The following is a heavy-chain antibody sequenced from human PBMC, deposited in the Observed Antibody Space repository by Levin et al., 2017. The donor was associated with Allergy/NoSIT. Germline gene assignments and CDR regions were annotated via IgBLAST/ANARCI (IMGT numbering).Heavy chain of an antibody. D-gene: IGHD3-22*01. Sequence: SCAASGFTFSSYAMSWVRQAPGKGLEWVSAISGSGGSTYYADSVKGRFTISRDNSKNTLYLQMNSLRAEDTAVYYCAKSDYYDSSGYYYGAFDSWGQGTMVTVSS. CDR2: ISGSGGST. CDR1: GFTFSSYA. J-gene: IGHJ3*02. CDR3: AKSDYYDSSGYYYGAFDS. V-gene: IGHV3-23*01.